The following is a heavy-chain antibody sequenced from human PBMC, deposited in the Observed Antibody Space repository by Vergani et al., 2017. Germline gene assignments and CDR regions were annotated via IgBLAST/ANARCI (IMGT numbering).Heavy chain of an antibody. J-gene: IGHJ4*02. CDR2: ISAYNGNT. CDR3: AIFPRSLD. D-gene: IGHD2-21*01. Sequence: QVQLVQSGAEVKKPGASVKVSCKASGYTFSTYGISWVRQAPGQGLEWMGWISAYNGNTNYPEKFQGRLTMTTDTSTRTAYMELSRLRSDDTAVYYCAIFPRSLDWGQGTLVTVSS. V-gene: IGHV1-18*01. CDR1: GYTFSTYG.